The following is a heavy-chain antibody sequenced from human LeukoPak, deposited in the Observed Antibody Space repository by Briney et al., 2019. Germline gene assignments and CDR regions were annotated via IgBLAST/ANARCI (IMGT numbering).Heavy chain of an antibody. D-gene: IGHD4-23*01. V-gene: IGHV3-21*01. CDR3: ARDVAVVTPEGYYFDS. Sequence: PGGSLRLSCAASGFTFSSYSMNWVRQAPGMGLEWVSSISSSSSYIFYADSVEGRFTISRDNAKNSLYLQMNSLRAEDTAVYYCARDVAVVTPEGYYFDSWGQGTLVTVCS. J-gene: IGHJ4*02. CDR2: ISSSSSYI. CDR1: GFTFSSYS.